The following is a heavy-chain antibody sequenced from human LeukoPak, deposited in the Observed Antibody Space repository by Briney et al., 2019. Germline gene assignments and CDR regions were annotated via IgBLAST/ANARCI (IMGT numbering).Heavy chain of an antibody. V-gene: IGHV3-23*01. J-gene: IGHJ4*02. CDR1: GFIFSSYA. CDR3: AKDLVTGSLDY. CDR2: ISSSGGST. Sequence: GGSLRLSCAASGFIFSSYAMTWVRQAPGKGLEWVSSISSSGGSTYYADSVRGRFTISRDNSKNTLYLQMNSLRAEDTAIYYCAKDLVTGSLDYWGQGTLVTVSS. D-gene: IGHD3-10*01.